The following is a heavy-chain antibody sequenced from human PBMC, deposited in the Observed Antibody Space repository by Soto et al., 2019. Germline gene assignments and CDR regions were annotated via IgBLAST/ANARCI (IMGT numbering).Heavy chain of an antibody. CDR1: GFTFSSYG. V-gene: IGHV3-33*06. CDR2: IWYDGSNK. J-gene: IGHJ6*02. Sequence: GGPLRLSCAASGFTFSSYGMHRVRQAPGKGLEWVAVIWYDGSNKYYADSVKGRFTISRGNSKNTLYLQMNSLRAEDTAVYYWAKAYCSSTSCRLRLGYYYYYGMDVWGQGTTVTVSS. CDR3: AKAYCSSTSCRLRLGYYYYYGMDV. D-gene: IGHD2-2*01.